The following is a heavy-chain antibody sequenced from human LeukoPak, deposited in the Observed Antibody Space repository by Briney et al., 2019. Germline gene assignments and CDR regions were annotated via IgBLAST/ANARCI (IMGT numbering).Heavy chain of an antibody. Sequence: ASVKVSCKVSGYTLTELSMYWVRQAPGKGLEWMGGFDPEDGETIYAQKFQGRVTMTEDTSTDTAYMELSSLRSEDTAVYYCATSYCSGGSCYESAFDYWGQGTLVTVSS. J-gene: IGHJ4*02. CDR1: GYTLTELS. CDR2: FDPEDGET. V-gene: IGHV1-24*01. CDR3: ATSYCSGGSCYESAFDY. D-gene: IGHD2-15*01.